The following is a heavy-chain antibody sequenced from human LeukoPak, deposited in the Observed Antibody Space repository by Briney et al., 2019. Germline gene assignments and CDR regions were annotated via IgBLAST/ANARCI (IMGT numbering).Heavy chain of an antibody. CDR2: MNPNSGNT. D-gene: IGHD3-16*01. CDR3: ATSYDYKVAPFDL. V-gene: IGHV1-8*01. J-gene: IGHJ4*02. Sequence: ASVKVSCKASGYTFTSYDINWVRQATGQGLEWRGWMNPNSGNTGYAQKFQGRVTMTRNTSISTAYMELSSLRSEDTAMYYCATSYDYKVAPFDLWGQGTLVTVSS. CDR1: GYTFTSYD.